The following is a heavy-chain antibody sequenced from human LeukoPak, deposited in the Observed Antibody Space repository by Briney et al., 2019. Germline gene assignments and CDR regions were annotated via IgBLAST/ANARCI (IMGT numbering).Heavy chain of an antibody. J-gene: IGHJ4*02. V-gene: IGHV3-23*01. CDR1: GFTFSNAW. CDR2: ISGSGGDT. CDR3: AKKGATTGDFDY. Sequence: TGGSLRLSCAASGFTFSNAWMTWVRQAPGKGPEWVSAISGSGGDTYYADSVKGRFTISRDNSKNTLYLQMNSLRAEDTAVYYCAKKGATTGDFDYWGQGTLVTVSS. D-gene: IGHD1-26*01.